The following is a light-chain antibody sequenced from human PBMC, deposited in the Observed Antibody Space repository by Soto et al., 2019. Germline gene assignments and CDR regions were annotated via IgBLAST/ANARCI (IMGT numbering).Light chain of an antibody. CDR3: QQYGYPPLT. CDR2: GAS. J-gene: IGKJ4*01. CDR1: QSVGSH. V-gene: IGKV3D-15*03. Sequence: VGVTQWRATGPVCAGGRGTVSGIPRQSVGSHLACYQQKVGHAPRLLIYGASSRATGIPDRFSGSGSGTDFTLTITLLDPEDFAVYFCQQYGYPPLTFGAGTKVDI.